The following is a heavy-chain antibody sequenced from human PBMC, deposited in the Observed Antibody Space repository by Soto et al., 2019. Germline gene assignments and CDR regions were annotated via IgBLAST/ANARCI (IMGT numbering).Heavy chain of an antibody. V-gene: IGHV1-69*02. CDR2: IIPILGIA. D-gene: IGHD6-13*01. Sequence: QVQLVQSGAEVKKPGSSVKVSCKASGGTFSSYTISWVRQAPGQGLEWMGRIIPILGIANYAQKFQGRVTTTXDXSTSTAYMELSSLRSEDTAVYYCARGVGSGRAAAGTWGQGTMVTVSS. J-gene: IGHJ3*01. CDR1: GGTFSSYT. CDR3: ARGVGSGRAAAGT.